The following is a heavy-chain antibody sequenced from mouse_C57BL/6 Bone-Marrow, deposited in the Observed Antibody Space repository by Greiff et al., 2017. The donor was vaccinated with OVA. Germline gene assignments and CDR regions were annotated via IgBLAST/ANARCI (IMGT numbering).Heavy chain of an antibody. J-gene: IGHJ3*01. Sequence: QVQLQQPGAELVKPGASVKVSCKASGYTFTSYWMHWVKQRPGQGLEWIGRLHPSDSDTNYNQKLKGKATLTVDKTYSTDYMQFSNMRSEDSAVYYCVLDSSGYGFDYWGQGTLVTVSA. D-gene: IGHD3-2*02. V-gene: IGHV1-74*01. CDR3: VLDSSGYGFDY. CDR2: LHPSDSDT. CDR1: GYTFTSYW.